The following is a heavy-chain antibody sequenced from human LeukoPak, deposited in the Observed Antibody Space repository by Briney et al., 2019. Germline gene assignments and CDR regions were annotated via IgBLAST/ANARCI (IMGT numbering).Heavy chain of an antibody. Sequence: PQTLSLTCTVSGGSISSGGYYWSWIRQRPGKGLEWIGYISYSGSTYYNPSLKSRLTISVDTSKNQFSLKLSSVTAADTAVYYCARWRRISMIVVVTNAFDIWGQGTMVTVSP. CDR1: GGSISSGGYY. CDR3: ARWRRISMIVVVTNAFDI. CDR2: ISYSGST. J-gene: IGHJ3*02. V-gene: IGHV4-31*03. D-gene: IGHD3-22*01.